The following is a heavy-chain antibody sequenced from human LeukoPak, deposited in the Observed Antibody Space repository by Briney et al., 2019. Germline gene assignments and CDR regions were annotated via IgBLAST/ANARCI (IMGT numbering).Heavy chain of an antibody. CDR2: IYYSGST. D-gene: IGHD6-19*01. Sequence: SETLSLTCTVSGGSISSSSYHWGWIRQPPGKGLEWIGNIYYSGSTYYNPSLNSRVTLSVDTAKNQFSLKLTSVTAADTAVYYCAREGGQWLERSFDHWGQGTLVTVSS. CDR1: GGSISSSSYH. CDR3: AREGGQWLERSFDH. J-gene: IGHJ4*02. V-gene: IGHV4-39*07.